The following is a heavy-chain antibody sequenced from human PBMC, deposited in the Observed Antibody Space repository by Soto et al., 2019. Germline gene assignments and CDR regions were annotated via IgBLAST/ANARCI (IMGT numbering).Heavy chain of an antibody. J-gene: IGHJ6*02. CDR2: ISPYSGNT. CDR1: GYIFGNYG. CDR3: AMVDNYVTPTPQDV. D-gene: IGHD3-16*01. V-gene: IGHV1-18*01. Sequence: QVQLVQSGDEVRKPGSSVKVSCKASGYIFGNYGIAWVRQAPGQGLEWMGWISPYSGNTHYASKVLGRITMTTDPSTSKAYMDLRSLTSDATAVYYCAMVDNYVTPTPQDVWGQGTTVTVSS.